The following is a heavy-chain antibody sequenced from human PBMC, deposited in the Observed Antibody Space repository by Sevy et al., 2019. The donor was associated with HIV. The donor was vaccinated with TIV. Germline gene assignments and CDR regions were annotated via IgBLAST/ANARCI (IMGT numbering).Heavy chain of an antibody. V-gene: IGHV4-38-2*02. CDR1: GYSISSGYY. Sequence: SETLSLTCTVSGYSISSGYYWGWIRQPPGKGLEWIGSIYHSGSTYYNPSLKGRVTISVDTSKNQFSLKLSSVTAADTAVDYWARDGRFVAVAVDDPPNGGMDVWGQGTTVTVSS. CDR3: ARDGRFVAVAVDDPPNGGMDV. CDR2: IYHSGST. D-gene: IGHD6-19*01. J-gene: IGHJ6*02.